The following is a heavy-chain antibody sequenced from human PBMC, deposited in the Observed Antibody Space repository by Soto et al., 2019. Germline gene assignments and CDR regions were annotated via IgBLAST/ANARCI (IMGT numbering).Heavy chain of an antibody. CDR2: IIPILGIA. CDR3: ARGPLADTAMAYYMDV. V-gene: IGHV1-69*02. J-gene: IGHJ6*03. D-gene: IGHD5-18*01. CDR1: GATFSSYT. Sequence: QVQLLQSGAEVKKPGSSVKVSCKASGATFSSYTISWVRQAPGQGLEWMGRIIPILGIANYAQKFQGRVTITADKSTSTAYMELSSLRSEDTAVYYCARGPLADTAMAYYMDVWGKGTTVTVSS.